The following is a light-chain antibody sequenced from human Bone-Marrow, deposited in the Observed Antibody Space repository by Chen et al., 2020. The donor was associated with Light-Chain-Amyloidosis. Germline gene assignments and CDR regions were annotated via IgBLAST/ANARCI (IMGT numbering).Light chain of an antibody. CDR3: SSYTSSSTLV. J-gene: IGLJ2*01. Sequence: QSALTQPASVSRSPGPAITIPCTGTSSDVGGYNFVSWYQQHPGKAPKLMIYDVSNRPSGVSNRFSGSKSGNTASLTISGLQAEDEADYYCSSYTSSSTLVFGGGTKLTVL. CDR1: SSDVGGYNF. CDR2: DVS. V-gene: IGLV2-14*01.